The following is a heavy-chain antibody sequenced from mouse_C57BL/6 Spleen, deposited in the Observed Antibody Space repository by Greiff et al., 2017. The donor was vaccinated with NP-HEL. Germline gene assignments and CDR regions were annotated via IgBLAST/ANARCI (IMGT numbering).Heavy chain of an antibody. V-gene: IGHV1-63*01. CDR2: IYPGGGYT. J-gene: IGHJ2*01. CDR1: GYTFTNYW. D-gene: IGHD2-10*01. CDR3: ARGGPTMEDYFDY. Sequence: QVQLQQPGAELVRPGTSVKMSCKASGYTFTNYWIGWAKQRPGHGLEWIGDIYPGGGYTNYNEKFKGKATLTADKSSSTAYMQFSSLTSEDSAIYYCARGGPTMEDYFDYWGQGTTLTVSS.